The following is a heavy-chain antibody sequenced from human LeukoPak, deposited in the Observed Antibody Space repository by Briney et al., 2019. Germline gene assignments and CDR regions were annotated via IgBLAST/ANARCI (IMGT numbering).Heavy chain of an antibody. Sequence: PGGSLRLSCAASGFTFSSYGMHWVRQAPGKGLEWVAVISYDGSNKYYADSMKGRFTISRDNSKNTLYLQMNSLRAEDTAVYYCTSSTFDYWGQGTLVTVSS. CDR2: ISYDGSNK. CDR3: TSSTFDY. CDR1: GFTFSSYG. J-gene: IGHJ4*02. V-gene: IGHV3-30*03.